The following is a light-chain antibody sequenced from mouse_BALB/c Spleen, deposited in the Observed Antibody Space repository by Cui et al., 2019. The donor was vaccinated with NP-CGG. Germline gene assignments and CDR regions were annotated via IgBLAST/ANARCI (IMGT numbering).Light chain of an antibody. Sequence: QAVVTQDSALTTSPGETVTLTCRSSTGPVTTSNYANWVQEKPDHLFTGLIGGTKNRAPGVPARFSGSLIGDKAALTITGAQTEDEAIYFCALWYSNHWVFGGGTKLTVL. J-gene: IGLJ1*01. CDR1: TGPVTTSNY. CDR2: GTK. CDR3: ALWYSNHWV. V-gene: IGLV1*01.